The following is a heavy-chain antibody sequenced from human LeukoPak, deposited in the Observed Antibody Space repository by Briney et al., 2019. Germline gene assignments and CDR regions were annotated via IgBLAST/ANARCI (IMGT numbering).Heavy chain of an antibody. CDR1: GFTFTNFA. J-gene: IGHJ5*02. CDR3: ANGAAAGLVDWFDP. V-gene: IGHV3-23*01. CDR2: ITGDGAT. D-gene: IGHD6-25*01. Sequence: GGSLRLSCAVSGFTFTNFAMMWVPQAPGKGLQWVSSITGDGATYYADSVRGRFMLSRDTSKNTLYRQMHSLAAEDTALTSCANGAAAGLVDWFDPWRQGTPVTVSS.